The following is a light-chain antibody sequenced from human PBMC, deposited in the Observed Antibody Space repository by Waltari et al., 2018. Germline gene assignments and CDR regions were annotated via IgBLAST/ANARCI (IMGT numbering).Light chain of an antibody. Sequence: QSALTQPRSVSGSPGQSVTISCTGTSSDVGGYNYVSWYQQHPGKAPKLMIYDVSKRPHGGPDRVSGSKSGNTASLTISGVQAEDEADYYCCSYAGSYTLVFGGGTKLTVL. CDR3: CSYAGSYTLV. CDR2: DVS. CDR1: SSDVGGYNY. J-gene: IGLJ2*01. V-gene: IGLV2-11*01.